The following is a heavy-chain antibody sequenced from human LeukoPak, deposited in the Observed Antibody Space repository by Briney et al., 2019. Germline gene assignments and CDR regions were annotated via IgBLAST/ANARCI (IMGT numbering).Heavy chain of an antibody. CDR2: ISDSGGST. CDR3: AKDQNLWDYYFDY. Sequence: GGSLRLSCAASGFTFSSYAMSWVRQAPGKGLEWVSAISDSGGSTYYADSVKGRFTISRDNSKNTLYLQMNSLRAEDTAVYYCAKDQNLWDYYFDYWGQGTLVTVSS. CDR1: GFTFSSYA. J-gene: IGHJ4*02. V-gene: IGHV3-23*01. D-gene: IGHD3/OR15-3a*01.